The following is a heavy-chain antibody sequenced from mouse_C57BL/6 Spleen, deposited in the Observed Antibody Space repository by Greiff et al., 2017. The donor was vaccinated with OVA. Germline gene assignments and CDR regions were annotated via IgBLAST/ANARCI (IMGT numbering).Heavy chain of an antibody. CDR2: INPSNGGT. CDR3: ARQGYDLYYFDY. V-gene: IGHV1-53*01. Sequence: QVQLKQPGTELVKPGASVKLSCKASGYTFTSFWMHWAKQRPGQGLEWIGNINPSNGGTNYNGKVKSKATLTVDKASSTAYMQLSSLTSDDSAVYYCARQGYDLYYFDYWGQGTTLTVSS. J-gene: IGHJ2*01. D-gene: IGHD2-2*01. CDR1: GYTFTSFW.